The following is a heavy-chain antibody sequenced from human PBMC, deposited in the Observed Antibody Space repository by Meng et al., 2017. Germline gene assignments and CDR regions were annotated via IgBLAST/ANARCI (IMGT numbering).Heavy chain of an antibody. J-gene: IGHJ5*02. D-gene: IGHD3-10*01. V-gene: IGHV4-34*01. CDR2: INHSGST. CDR1: GGSFSGYY. Sequence: QGQLQRWGAGLLKPSETLSLTCAVYGGSFSGYYWSWIRQPPGKGLEWIGEINHSGSTNYNPSLKSRVTISVDTSKNQFSLKLSSVTAADTAVYYCARGRWRGNRFDPWGQGTLVTVSS. CDR3: ARGRWRGNRFDP.